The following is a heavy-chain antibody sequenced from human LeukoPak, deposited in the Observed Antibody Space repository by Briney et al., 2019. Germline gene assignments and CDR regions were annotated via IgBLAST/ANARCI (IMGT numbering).Heavy chain of an antibody. V-gene: IGHV4-59*01. CDR2: IYYSGST. CDR3: ARDLSPDDAFDI. CDR1: GGSISSYY. J-gene: IGHJ3*02. Sequence: SETLSLTCTVSGGSISSYYWSWIRQPPGKGLEWIGYIYYSGSTNYNPSLKSRVTISVDTSKNQFSLKLSSVTAADTAVYYCARDLSPDDAFDIWGQGTMVTVSS.